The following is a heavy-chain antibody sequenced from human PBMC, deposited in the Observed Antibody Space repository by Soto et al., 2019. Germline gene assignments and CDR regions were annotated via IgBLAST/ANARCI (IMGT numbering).Heavy chain of an antibody. J-gene: IGHJ3*01. Sequence: QVHLVRSGAEVKKPGSSVKVSCKAAGGTFSTYTLIWVRQAPGQGLEWMGRIIPMLTVTNSAQKFQGRVTLTADKSTNTAFMELTSLRSDDTAVYYCSIGSWSAETFDVWGQGTLVTVSS. CDR1: GGTFSTYT. CDR2: IIPMLTVT. D-gene: IGHD2-2*01. V-gene: IGHV1-69*02. CDR3: SIGSWSAETFDV.